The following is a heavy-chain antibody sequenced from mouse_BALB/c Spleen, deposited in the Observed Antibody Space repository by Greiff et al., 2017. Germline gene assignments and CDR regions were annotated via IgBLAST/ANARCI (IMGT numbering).Heavy chain of an antibody. J-gene: IGHJ4*01. V-gene: IGHV7-3*02. CDR2: IRNKANGYTT. CDR1: GFTFTDYY. CDR3: ARDIPIRFSYAMDY. Sequence: EVKVVESGGGLVQPGGSLRLSCATSGFTFTDYYMSWVRQPPGKALEWLGFIRNKANGYTTEYSASVKGRFTISRDNSQSILYRQMNTLRAEVSATYYCARDIPIRFSYAMDYWGQGTSVTVSS.